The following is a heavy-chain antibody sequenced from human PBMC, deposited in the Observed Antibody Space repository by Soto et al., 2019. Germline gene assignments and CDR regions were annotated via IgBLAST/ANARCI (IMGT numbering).Heavy chain of an antibody. CDR1: GCSISSGDYY. J-gene: IGHJ4*02. D-gene: IGHD2-21*01. Sequence: SETLSLTCTVSGCSISSGDYYWSWIRQPPGKGLEWIGYIYYSGSTYYNPSLKSRVTISVDTSKNQFSLKLSSVTAADTAVYYCARGNVVAIDYWGQGTLVTVSS. CDR3: ARGNVVAIDY. CDR2: IYYSGST. V-gene: IGHV4-30-4*01.